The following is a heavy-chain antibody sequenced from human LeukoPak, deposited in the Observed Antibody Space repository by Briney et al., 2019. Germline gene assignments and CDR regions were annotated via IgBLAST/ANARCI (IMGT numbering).Heavy chain of an antibody. J-gene: IGHJ5*02. CDR3: ARRLREGIFGVGGDWFDP. CDR2: INPSGGST. Sequence: ASVKVSCKASGYTFTSYSMHWVRQAPGQGLEWMGIINPSGGSTSYAQKFQGRVTMTRGMSTSTVYMELSSLRSEDTAVYYCARRLREGIFGVGGDWFDPWGQGTLVTVSS. V-gene: IGHV1-46*01. CDR1: GYTFTSYS. D-gene: IGHD3-3*01.